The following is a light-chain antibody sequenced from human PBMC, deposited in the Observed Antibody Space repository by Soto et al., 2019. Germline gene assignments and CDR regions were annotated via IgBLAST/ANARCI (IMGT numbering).Light chain of an antibody. J-gene: IGLJ3*02. CDR3: AAWDDSLNGWV. CDR1: SSNIGRNI. V-gene: IGLV1-44*01. CDR2: SIN. Sequence: QSVLTQPPSASGTPGQRVTISCYGSSSNIGRNIVNWYQQLPGTAPKLLIHSINQRPSGVPDRFSGSKSGTSASLAISGLQTEDEADYHCAAWDDSLNGWVFGGGPQLTVL.